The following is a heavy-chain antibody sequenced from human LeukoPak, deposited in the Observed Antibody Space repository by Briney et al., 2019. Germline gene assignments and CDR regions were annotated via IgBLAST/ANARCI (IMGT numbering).Heavy chain of an antibody. J-gene: IGHJ4*02. D-gene: IGHD3-10*01. Sequence: PGGSLRLSCAASGFTFSSYSMNWVRQAPGKGLEWVSSISSSSSYIYYADSVKGRFTISRDNAKNSQYLQMNSLRAEDTAVYYCARDPHMVRGVITWGQGTLVTVSS. CDR3: ARDPHMVRGVIT. V-gene: IGHV3-21*01. CDR1: GFTFSSYS. CDR2: ISSSSSYI.